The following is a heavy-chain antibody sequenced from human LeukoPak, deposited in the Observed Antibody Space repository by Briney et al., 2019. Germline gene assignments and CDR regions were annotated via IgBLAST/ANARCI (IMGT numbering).Heavy chain of an antibody. D-gene: IGHD3-10*01. V-gene: IGHV4-39*07. J-gene: IGHJ4*02. Sequence: SETLSLTCTVSGGSISSSSYYWGWIRQPPGKGLEWIGSIYHTGSTFYNSSLKSRVTISVDPSRNQFSLKLNSVTAADTAVYYCARVLDYYGSGNYGGDFWGQGTLVTVSS. CDR2: IYHTGST. CDR1: GGSISSSSYY. CDR3: ARVLDYYGSGNYGGDF.